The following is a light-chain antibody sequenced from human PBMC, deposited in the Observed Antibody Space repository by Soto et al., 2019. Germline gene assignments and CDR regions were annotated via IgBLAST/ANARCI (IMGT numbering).Light chain of an antibody. CDR1: SGDVGGYNY. CDR3: NSYTSSSTYV. J-gene: IGLJ1*01. CDR2: DVS. Sequence: QSALTQPVSVSGSPGQSITISCTGTSGDVGGYNYVSWYQQHPGKAPKFMIYDVSNRPSGVSNRFSGSKSGNTASLTISGLQAEDEADYYCNSYTSSSTYVFGTGTKVTVL. V-gene: IGLV2-14*03.